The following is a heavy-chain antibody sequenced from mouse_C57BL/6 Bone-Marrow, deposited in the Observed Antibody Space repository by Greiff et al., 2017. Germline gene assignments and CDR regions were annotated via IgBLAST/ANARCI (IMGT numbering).Heavy chain of an antibody. CDR2: ISSGGSYT. V-gene: IGHV5-6*01. D-gene: IGHD1-1*01. CDR1: GFTFSSYG. J-gene: IGHJ4*01. CDR3: ARRGTTVVARAMDY. Sequence: EVQVVESGGDLVKPGGSLKLSCAASGFTFSSYGMSWVRQTPDKRLEWVATISSGGSYTYYPASVKGRFTISRDNAKNTLYLQMSSLKSEDTAMYYCARRGTTVVARAMDYWGQGTSVTVSS.